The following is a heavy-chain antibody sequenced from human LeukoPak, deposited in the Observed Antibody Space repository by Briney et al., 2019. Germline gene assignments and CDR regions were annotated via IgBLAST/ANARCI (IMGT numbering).Heavy chain of an antibody. CDR3: ARADWKKKSYYFDY. V-gene: IGHV3-21*01. J-gene: IGHJ4*02. CDR2: IGSSSSYI. Sequence: GGSLRLSCAASGFTFSSYSMNWVRQAPGKGLEWVSSIGSSSSYIYYADSVKGRFTISRDNAKNSLYLQMNSLRAEDTAVYYCARADWKKKSYYFDYWGQGTLVTVSS. D-gene: IGHD1-1*01. CDR1: GFTFSSYS.